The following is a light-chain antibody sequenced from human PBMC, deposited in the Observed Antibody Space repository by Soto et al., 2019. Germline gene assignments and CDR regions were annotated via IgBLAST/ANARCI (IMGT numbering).Light chain of an antibody. CDR2: KVS. CDR3: MPGTHWHPIT. CDR1: QSLVYSDGNIY. J-gene: IGKJ5*01. V-gene: IGKV2-30*01. Sequence: EVVLTQSPLSLPVTLGQPASISCRSTQSLVYSDGNIYLNWFQQRPGQSPRPLIYKVSIRDSGVPGRFSGRGSCTDFRPKISRVEADDVLVYYCMPGTHWHPITIGQGTRLEIK.